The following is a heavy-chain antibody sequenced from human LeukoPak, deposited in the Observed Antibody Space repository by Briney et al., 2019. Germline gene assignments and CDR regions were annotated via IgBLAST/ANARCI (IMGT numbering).Heavy chain of an antibody. CDR1: GFTFSSYA. Sequence: PGGSLRLSCSASGFTFSSYAMAWVRQAPGKGLESVSSISASGDTTDYADSVKGRFTISRDNAKNTLYLQMNSLRAEDTAVYYCARVNVCPRCHFDYWGQGTLVTVSS. D-gene: IGHD3-16*01. V-gene: IGHV3-23*01. CDR3: ARVNVCPRCHFDY. J-gene: IGHJ4*02. CDR2: ISASGDTT.